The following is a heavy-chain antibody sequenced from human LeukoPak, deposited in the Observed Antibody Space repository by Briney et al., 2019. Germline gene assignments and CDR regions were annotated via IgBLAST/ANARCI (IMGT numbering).Heavy chain of an antibody. Sequence: GGSLRLSCAGSGFSFSDFSIHWVRQAPGKRLEDISAIVGHGSQTYIADSVKGRFSISRDSSRDTAYLLMNNLSAEDMAVYYCARRGANSVPFDSWGQGTLVTVSS. D-gene: IGHD1-7*01. CDR3: ARRGANSVPFDS. CDR1: GFSFSDFS. CDR2: IVGHGSQT. V-gene: IGHV3-64*02. J-gene: IGHJ4*02.